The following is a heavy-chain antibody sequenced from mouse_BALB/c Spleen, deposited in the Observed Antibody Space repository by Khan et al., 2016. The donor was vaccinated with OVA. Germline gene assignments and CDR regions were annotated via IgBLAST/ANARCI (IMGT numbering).Heavy chain of an antibody. V-gene: IGHV5-9*02. CDR1: GFAFSSYD. J-gene: IGHJ3*01. Sequence: EVELVESGGGLVKPGGSLKLSCAPSGFAFSSYDMSWVRQTPEKRLEWVATISGTGIYTYYPASVKGRFIISRDNARNTLYLQKSSLRSEDTALYYCESPSDCGNPCVTYWGQGTLVTVSA. D-gene: IGHD2-1*01. CDR2: ISGTGIYT. CDR3: ESPSDCGNPCVTY.